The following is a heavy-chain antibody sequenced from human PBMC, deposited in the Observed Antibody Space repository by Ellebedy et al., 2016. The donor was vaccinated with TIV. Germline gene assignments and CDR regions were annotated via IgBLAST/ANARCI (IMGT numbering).Heavy chain of an antibody. Sequence: MPGGSLRLSCTASGFIVSTNHMSWVRQSPGKGLEWIGEINHSGSTNYNPSLKSRLTVSVDTSKNQFSLKLTSVTAADTAVYYCAGGGSSSWYVKRWFDPWGQGTLVTVSS. J-gene: IGHJ5*02. D-gene: IGHD6-13*01. CDR2: INHSGST. CDR1: GFIVSTNH. V-gene: IGHV4-34*01. CDR3: AGGGSSSWYVKRWFDP.